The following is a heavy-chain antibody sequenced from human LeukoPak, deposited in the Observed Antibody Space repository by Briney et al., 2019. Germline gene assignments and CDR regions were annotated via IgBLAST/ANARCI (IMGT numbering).Heavy chain of an antibody. V-gene: IGHV3-11*05. CDR1: GFTFSDYY. Sequence: GGSLRLSCTASGFTFSDYYMTWIRQAPGNGLEWLSYVSTDSTYTNYADSVKGRFTISRDNAKSSLYLQLNSLTAEDTAVYYCTREDNWYFDLWGRGTLVTVSS. CDR3: TREDNWYFDL. CDR2: VSTDSTYT. J-gene: IGHJ2*01.